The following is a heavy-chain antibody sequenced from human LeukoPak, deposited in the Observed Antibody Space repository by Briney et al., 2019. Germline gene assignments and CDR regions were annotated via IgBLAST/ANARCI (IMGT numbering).Heavy chain of an antibody. CDR2: IYYSGST. J-gene: IGHJ4*02. D-gene: IGHD3-3*02. CDR3: ARVEGPSIFGVVDY. Sequence: SETLSLTCTVSGGSISSSSYYWGWIRQPPGKGLEWIRSIYYSGSTYYNPSLKSRVTISVDTYKNQFSLKLSSVTAADTAVYYCARVEGPSIFGVVDYWGQGTLVTVSS. CDR1: GGSISSSSYY. V-gene: IGHV4-39*07.